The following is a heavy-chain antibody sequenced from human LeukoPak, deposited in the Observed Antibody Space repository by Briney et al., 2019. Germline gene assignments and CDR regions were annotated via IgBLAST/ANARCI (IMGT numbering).Heavy chain of an antibody. Sequence: GGSLRLSCEASGFTLSSYSMNWVRQAPGKGLEWVSSISSSSSYIYYADSVKGRFTISRDNAKNSLYLQMNSLRAEDTAVYYCARDRKDIVVVVAAPNWFDPWGQGTLVTVSS. CDR2: ISSSSSYI. CDR3: ARDRKDIVVVVAAPNWFDP. J-gene: IGHJ5*02. D-gene: IGHD2-15*01. CDR1: GFTLSSYS. V-gene: IGHV3-21*01.